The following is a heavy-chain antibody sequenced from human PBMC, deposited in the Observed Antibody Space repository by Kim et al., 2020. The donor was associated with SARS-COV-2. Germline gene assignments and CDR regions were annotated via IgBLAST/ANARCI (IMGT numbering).Heavy chain of an antibody. CDR1: GGTFSSYA. CDR3: ASATCGGDCYFGYYYYYGMDV. D-gene: IGHD2-21*02. V-gene: IGHV1-69*13. Sequence: SVKVSCKASGGTFSSYAISWVRQAPGQGLEWMGGIIPIFGTANYAQKFQGRVTITADESTSTAYMELSSLRSEDTAVYYCASATCGGDCYFGYYYYYGMDVWSQGTTVTVSS. CDR2: IIPIFGTA. J-gene: IGHJ6*02.